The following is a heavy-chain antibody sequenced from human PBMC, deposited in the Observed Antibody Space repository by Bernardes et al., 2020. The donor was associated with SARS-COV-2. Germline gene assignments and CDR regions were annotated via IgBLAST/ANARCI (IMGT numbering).Heavy chain of an antibody. D-gene: IGHD1-26*01. J-gene: IGHJ6*02. CDR2: IYYSGST. CDR3: ARLPRWSSTHFFYYYGMDV. Sequence: SETLSLTCTVSGGSISSYYWSWIRQPPGKGLEWIGYIYYSGSTNYNPSLKSRVTISVDTSKNQFSLKLSSVTAADTAVYYCARLPRWSSTHFFYYYGMDVWGQGTTVTVSS. CDR1: GGSISSYY. V-gene: IGHV4-59*01.